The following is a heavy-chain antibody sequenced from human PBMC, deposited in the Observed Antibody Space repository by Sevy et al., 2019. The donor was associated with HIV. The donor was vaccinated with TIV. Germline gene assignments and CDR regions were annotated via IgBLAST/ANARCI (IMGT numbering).Heavy chain of an antibody. CDR2: INPSGGST. J-gene: IGHJ6*02. V-gene: IGHV1-46*01. D-gene: IGHD2-2*01. CDR3: GRDHIVVPAASDYYYYGMDV. CDR1: GYTFTSYY. Sequence: ASVKVSCKASGYTFTSYYMHWVRQAPGQGLEWMGIINPSGGSTSYAQKFQGRVTMTRDTSTSTVYMELSSLRSEDTAVYYCGRDHIVVPAASDYYYYGMDVWGQGTTVTVSS.